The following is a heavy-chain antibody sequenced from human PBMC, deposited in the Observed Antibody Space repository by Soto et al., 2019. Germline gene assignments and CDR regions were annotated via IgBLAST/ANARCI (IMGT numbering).Heavy chain of an antibody. CDR2: ISGSGGNT. D-gene: IGHD3-10*01. V-gene: IGHV3-23*01. CDR3: AKGREGFGNDAFDI. J-gene: IGHJ3*02. CDR1: GFTFSSYA. Sequence: EVQLLESGGRLVQPGGSLTPSCAASGFTFSSYAMSWVRQAPGKGLEWVSAISGSGGNTYYADSVKGRFTISRDNSKNTLYLQMNTLRAEDTALYYCAKGREGFGNDAFDIWGQGTIVTVSS.